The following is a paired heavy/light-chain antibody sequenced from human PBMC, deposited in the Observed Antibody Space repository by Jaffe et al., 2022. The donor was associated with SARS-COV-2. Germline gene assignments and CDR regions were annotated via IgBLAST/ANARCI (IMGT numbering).Heavy chain of an antibody. J-gene: IGHJ4*02. Sequence: QVQLQESGPGLVKPSETLSLTCTVSDYSITSDYYWGWIRQPPGKGLEWIGSFYHAGNTYYNPSLKSRVTISVDTSKNQFSLKLRSVTAADTAVYYCARTYCSSTICYGFDYWGQGTLVTVSS. CDR3: ARTYCSSTICYGFDY. CDR2: FYHAGNT. D-gene: IGHD2-2*01. CDR1: DYSITSDYY. V-gene: IGHV4-38-2*02.
Light chain of an antibody. CDR2: ENN. V-gene: IGLV1-51*02. CDR1: SSNIGNNY. CDR3: GTWDSSLSAEV. J-gene: IGLJ3*02. Sequence: QSVLTQPPSVSAAPGQKVTISCSGSSSNIGNNYVSWYQHLPGTAPKLLIYENNKRPSRIPDRFSGSQSGTSATLGITGLQTGDEADYYCGTWDSSLSAEVFGGGTKLTVL.